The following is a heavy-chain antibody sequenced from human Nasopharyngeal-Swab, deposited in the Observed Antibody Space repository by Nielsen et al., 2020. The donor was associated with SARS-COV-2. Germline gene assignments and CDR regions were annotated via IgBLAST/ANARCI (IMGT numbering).Heavy chain of an antibody. CDR2: IWYDGSNK. CDR1: GFTFSSYG. J-gene: IGHJ3*02. Sequence: GSLKISCAASGFTFSSYGMHWVRQAPGKGLEWVAVIWYDGSNKYYADSVKGRFTISKDDSKNTLYLQMNSLRAEDTAVYYCANVPNDLWGAFDIWGQGTMVTVSS. CDR3: ANVPNDLWGAFDI. D-gene: IGHD7-27*01. V-gene: IGHV3-33*06.